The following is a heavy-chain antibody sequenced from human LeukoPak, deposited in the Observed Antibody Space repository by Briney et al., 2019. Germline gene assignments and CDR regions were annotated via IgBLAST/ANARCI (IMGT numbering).Heavy chain of an antibody. CDR3: ARVVEYCTNGVCCGLGLYFDY. J-gene: IGHJ4*02. Sequence: ASVKVSCKASGYTFTSYGISWVRQAPGQGLEWMGWISAYNGNTNYAQKLQGRVTMTTDTSTSTAYMELRSLRSDDTAVYYCARVVEYCTNGVCCGLGLYFDYWGQGTLVTVSS. D-gene: IGHD2-8*01. CDR2: ISAYNGNT. CDR1: GYTFTSYG. V-gene: IGHV1-18*01.